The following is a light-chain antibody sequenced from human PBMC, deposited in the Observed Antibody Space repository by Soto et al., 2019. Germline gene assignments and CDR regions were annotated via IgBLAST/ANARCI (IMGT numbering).Light chain of an antibody. Sequence: QSVLAQPPSASGSPGQSVTISCTGTSSDVGYYDYVSWYQHHPGKAPKLIISEVSKRPSGVPDRFSGSKFGNTASLTVSGLQAEDEADYYCSSYVGTNIVVFGGGTQLTVL. CDR2: EVS. J-gene: IGLJ3*02. V-gene: IGLV2-8*01. CDR3: SSYVGTNIVV. CDR1: SSDVGYYDY.